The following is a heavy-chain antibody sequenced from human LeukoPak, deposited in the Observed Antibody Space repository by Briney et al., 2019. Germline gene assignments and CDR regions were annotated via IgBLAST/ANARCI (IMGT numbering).Heavy chain of an antibody. J-gene: IGHJ3*01. D-gene: IGHD3-10*01. Sequence: GGSLRLSCAASGFTFSSYNMNWVRQAPGKGLEWVSSITSGSSYIYYADSVKGRFTISRDNSKNTLYLQMNSLRAEDTAVYYCAKAVTYYYGSGSYGEAFDVWGQGTMVTVSS. CDR1: GFTFSSYN. CDR3: AKAVTYYYGSGSYGEAFDV. V-gene: IGHV3-21*04. CDR2: ITSGSSYI.